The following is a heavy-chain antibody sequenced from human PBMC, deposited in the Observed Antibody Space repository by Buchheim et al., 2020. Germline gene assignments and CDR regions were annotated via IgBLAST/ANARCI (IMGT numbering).Heavy chain of an antibody. J-gene: IGHJ6*02. V-gene: IGHV1-46*01. CDR1: GYTFTSYY. D-gene: IGHD3-10*01. CDR2: INPSGGST. CDR3: ARDGEGVQLFGYYYYGMDV. Sequence: QVQLVQSGAEVKKPGASVKVSCKASGYTFTSYYMHWVRQAPGQGLEWMGIINPSGGSTSYAQKFQGRVTMTRDTSTSPVYMELSSLRSEDTAVYYCARDGEGVQLFGYYYYGMDVWGQGTT.